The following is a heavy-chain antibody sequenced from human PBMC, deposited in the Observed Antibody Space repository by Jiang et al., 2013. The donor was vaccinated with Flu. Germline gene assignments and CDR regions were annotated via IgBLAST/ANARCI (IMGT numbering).Heavy chain of an antibody. CDR2: IIPIFGTA. J-gene: IGHJ3*02. D-gene: IGHD3-10*01. V-gene: IGHV1-69*01. Sequence: SCKASGYTFTSYAISWVRQAPGQGLEWMGGIIPIFGTANYAQKFQGRVTITADESTSTAYMELSSLRSEDTAVYYCARGILGPGGLLWFGELLIDIWGQGTMVTVSS. CDR3: ARGILGPGGLLWFGELLIDI. CDR1: GYTFTSYA.